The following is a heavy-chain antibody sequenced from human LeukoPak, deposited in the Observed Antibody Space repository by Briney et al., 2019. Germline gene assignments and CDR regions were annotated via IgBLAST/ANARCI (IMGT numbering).Heavy chain of an antibody. J-gene: IGHJ4*02. D-gene: IGHD2-2*01. Sequence: GGSLRLSCTASGFTFGDYAMSWVRQAPGKGLEWVGFIRSKAYGGTTEYAASVIGRFTISRDDSKSIAYLQMNSLKTEDTAVYYCTRTPWGYQLSNPLYYFDYWGQGTLVTVSS. CDR2: IRSKAYGGTT. CDR3: TRTPWGYQLSNPLYYFDY. CDR1: GFTFGDYA. V-gene: IGHV3-49*04.